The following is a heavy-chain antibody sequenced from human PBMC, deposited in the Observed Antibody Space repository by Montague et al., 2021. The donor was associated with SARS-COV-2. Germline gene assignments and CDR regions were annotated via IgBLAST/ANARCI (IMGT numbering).Heavy chain of an antibody. CDR1: GGSISSSSYY. V-gene: IGHV4-39*01. D-gene: IGHD4-11*01. J-gene: IGHJ6*02. CDR3: ARHASYDHSKDLYYYYYFGMEV. CDR2: IFYSGST. Sequence: SETLSLTCTVSGGSISSSSYYWGWIRQPPGKGLEWIGSIFYSGSTYYNPSLKSRVTISVDTSKNQFSLKLSSVTAADTAVYYCARHASYDHSKDLYYYYYFGMEVWGQGTTGTGSS.